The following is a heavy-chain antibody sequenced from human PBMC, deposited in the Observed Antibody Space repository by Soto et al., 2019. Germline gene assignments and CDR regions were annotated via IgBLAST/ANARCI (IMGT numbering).Heavy chain of an antibody. V-gene: IGHV3-30*18. CDR3: AKDFRGCTSGVCLHNWFDP. CDR1: GFTFSSFG. J-gene: IGHJ5*02. Sequence: QVQLVESGGGVVQPGRSLRLSCAASGFTFSSFGVHWVRQAPGKGLEWVAVISYDGNNKYYADSMKGRFTISRDNSRKMVYLQMDSLRAEDTAVYYCAKDFRGCTSGVCLHNWFDPWGQGTLVTVSS. D-gene: IGHD2-8*01. CDR2: ISYDGNNK.